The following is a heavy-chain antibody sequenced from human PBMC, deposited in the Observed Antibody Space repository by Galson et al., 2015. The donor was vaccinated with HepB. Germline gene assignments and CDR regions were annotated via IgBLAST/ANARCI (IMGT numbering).Heavy chain of an antibody. CDR2: IYSGGHG. CDR1: GFIVKSSY. J-gene: IGHJ4*02. CDR3: ASPFCIDSNCYPLCH. Sequence: SLRLSCATSGFIVKSSYMSWVRQAPGKGLQWVSTIYSGGHGYYTDSVKGRFSISRDTNKNTIFLQMNNLGADDTAVYYCASPFCIDSNCYPLCHWGQGTLVTVSS. V-gene: IGHV3-53*01. D-gene: IGHD2-21*01.